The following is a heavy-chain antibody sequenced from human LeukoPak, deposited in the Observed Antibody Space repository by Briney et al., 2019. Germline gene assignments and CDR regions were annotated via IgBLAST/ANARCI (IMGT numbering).Heavy chain of an antibody. CDR1: GGSISSSSYY. J-gene: IGHJ4*02. D-gene: IGHD6-13*01. V-gene: IGHV4-39*07. CDR3: ARSLRINSCSSSWWYIDY. CDR2: IYYSGST. Sequence: SETLSLTCTVSGGSISSSSYYWGWIRQPPGKGLEWIGSIYYSGSTYYNPSLKSRVTISVDKSKNQFSLKLSSVTAADTAVYYCARSLRINSCSSSWWYIDYWGQGTLVTVSS.